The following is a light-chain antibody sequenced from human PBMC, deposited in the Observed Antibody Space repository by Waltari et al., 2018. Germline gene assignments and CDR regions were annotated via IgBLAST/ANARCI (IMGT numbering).Light chain of an antibody. Sequence: SYELIQPPSVSVSPGQTASITCSGDKLGDKYACWYQQKPGQSPVLVIYQDSKRPSGIPARFSGCNSGNTATLTISGTQAMDGADYYCQAWDSSTYVFGTGTKVTVL. J-gene: IGLJ1*01. CDR3: QAWDSSTYV. V-gene: IGLV3-1*01. CDR1: KLGDKY. CDR2: QDS.